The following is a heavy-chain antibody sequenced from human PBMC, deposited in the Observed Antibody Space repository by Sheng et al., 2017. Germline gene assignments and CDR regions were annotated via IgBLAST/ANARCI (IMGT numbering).Heavy chain of an antibody. D-gene: IGHD3-10*01. J-gene: IGHJ4*02. CDR3: ARGDVRGGY. Sequence: QVQLVQSGAEVKKPGASVKVSCKASGYSFTTYGITWVRQAPGQGLEYMGWISPYNGHSNYAQNFQGRVTMTTDTSTNTAYMEMRSLRSDDTAMYYCARGDVRGGYWGQGTLVTVSS. CDR1: GYSFTTYG. V-gene: IGHV1-18*01. CDR2: ISPYNGHS.